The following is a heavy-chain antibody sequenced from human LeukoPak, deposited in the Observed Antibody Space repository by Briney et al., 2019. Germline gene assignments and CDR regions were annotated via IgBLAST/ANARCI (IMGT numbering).Heavy chain of an antibody. CDR3: AKDSFYSSSWYFGWDYMDV. CDR2: ISSSSSTI. Sequence: QAGGSLRLSCAASGFTFSSYSMNWVRQAPGKGLEWVSYISSSSSTIYYADSVKGRFTISRDNAKNSLYLQMNSLRAEDTAVYYCAKDSFYSSSWYFGWDYMDVWGKGTTVTVSS. CDR1: GFTFSSYS. V-gene: IGHV3-48*01. J-gene: IGHJ6*03. D-gene: IGHD6-13*01.